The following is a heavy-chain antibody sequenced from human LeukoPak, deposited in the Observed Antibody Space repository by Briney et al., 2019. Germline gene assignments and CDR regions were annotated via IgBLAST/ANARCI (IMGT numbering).Heavy chain of an antibody. CDR3: ARLSQFGVLRFSYYMDV. J-gene: IGHJ6*03. D-gene: IGHD3-3*01. V-gene: IGHV4-39*07. CDR2: IYYSGST. Sequence: SETLSLTCTVSGGSISSSSYYWGWIRQPPGKGLEWIGSIYYSGSTYYNPSLKSRVTISVDTSKNQFSLKLSSVTAADTAVYYCARLSQFGVLRFSYYMDVWGKGTTVTVSS. CDR1: GGSISSSSYY.